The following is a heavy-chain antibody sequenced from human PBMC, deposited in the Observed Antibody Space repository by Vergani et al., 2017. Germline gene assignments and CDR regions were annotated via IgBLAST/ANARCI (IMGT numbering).Heavy chain of an antibody. V-gene: IGHV3-7*01. CDR2: IKQDGSEK. Sequence: EVQLVESGGGLVQPGGSLRLSCAASGFTFSSYSMNWVRQAPGKGLEWVANIKQDGSEKYYVDSVKGRFTISRDNAKNSLYLQMNSLRAEDTAVYYCAREFGTGTSDHYYYYYMDVWGKGP. CDR1: GFTFSSYS. J-gene: IGHJ6*03. CDR3: AREFGTGTSDHYYYYYMDV. D-gene: IGHD3/OR15-3a*01.